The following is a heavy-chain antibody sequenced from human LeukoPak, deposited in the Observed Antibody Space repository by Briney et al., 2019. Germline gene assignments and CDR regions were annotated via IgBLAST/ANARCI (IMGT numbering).Heavy chain of an antibody. CDR3: AREGGSGTDWGYYFDY. CDR2: IYHSGST. CDR1: GGSISSGGYS. D-gene: IGHD3-10*01. V-gene: IGHV4-30-2*01. Sequence: PSQTLSLTCAVSGGSISSGGYSWSWIRQPPGKGLEWIGYIYHSGSTYYNPSLKSRVTISVDRSKNQFSLKLSSVTAADTAVYYCAREGGSGTDWGYYFDYWGQGTLVTVSS. J-gene: IGHJ4*02.